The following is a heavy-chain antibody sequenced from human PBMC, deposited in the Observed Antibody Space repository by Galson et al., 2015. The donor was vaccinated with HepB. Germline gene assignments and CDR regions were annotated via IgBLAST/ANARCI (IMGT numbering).Heavy chain of an antibody. V-gene: IGHV3-21*01. D-gene: IGHD3-22*01. CDR3: AREYNYDSSGNYPFDS. J-gene: IGHJ4*02. CDR1: GFSLSRYT. Sequence: SLRLSCAASGFSLSRYTLSWVRQAPGKGLEWVASISGSSNYIYYADSVKGRFTISRDNAKNSLFLQVNSLRAEDTTLYWCAREYNYDSSGNYPFDSWGQGTLVTVSS. CDR2: ISGSSNYI.